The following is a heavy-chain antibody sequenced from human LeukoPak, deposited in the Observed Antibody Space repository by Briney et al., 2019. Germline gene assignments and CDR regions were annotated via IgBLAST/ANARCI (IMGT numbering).Heavy chain of an antibody. Sequence: SVKVSCKASGGTFSSYAISWVRQAPGQGLEWMRRIIPIFGTANYAQKFQGRVTITTDESTSTAYMELSSLRSEDTAVYYCARDRGNWNDMNWFDPWGQGTLVTVSS. V-gene: IGHV1-69*05. J-gene: IGHJ5*02. CDR2: IIPIFGTA. CDR1: GGTFSSYA. D-gene: IGHD1-1*01. CDR3: ARDRGNWNDMNWFDP.